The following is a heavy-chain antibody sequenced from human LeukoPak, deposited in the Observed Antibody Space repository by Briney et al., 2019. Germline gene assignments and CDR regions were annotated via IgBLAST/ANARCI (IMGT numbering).Heavy chain of an antibody. Sequence: GGSLRLSCAASGFTFSNYSMNWVRQAPGKGLEWVSYISSSRSTIHYADSVKGRFTISRDNAKKSLYLQMNSLRAEDTAVYYCARDQRYYYDSSGHFDCWGQGALVTVSS. V-gene: IGHV3-48*01. D-gene: IGHD3-22*01. CDR1: GFTFSNYS. CDR3: ARDQRYYYDSSGHFDC. J-gene: IGHJ4*02. CDR2: ISSSRSTI.